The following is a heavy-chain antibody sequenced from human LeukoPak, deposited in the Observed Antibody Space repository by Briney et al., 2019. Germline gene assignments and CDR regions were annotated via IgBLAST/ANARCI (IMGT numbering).Heavy chain of an antibody. Sequence: GGSLRLSCAASGFTFSSCAMHWVRQAPGKGLEWVAVISYDGSNKYYADSVKGRFTISRDNSKNTLYLQMNSLRAEDTAVYYCAREDYSSGWYGGLGSWFGPWGQGTLVTVSS. CDR1: GFTFSSCA. V-gene: IGHV3-30-3*01. D-gene: IGHD6-19*01. J-gene: IGHJ5*02. CDR2: ISYDGSNK. CDR3: AREDYSSGWYGGLGSWFGP.